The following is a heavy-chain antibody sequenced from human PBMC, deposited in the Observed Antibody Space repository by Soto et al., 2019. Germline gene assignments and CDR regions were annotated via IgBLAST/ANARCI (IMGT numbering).Heavy chain of an antibody. Sequence: GGSLRLSCAASGFTFSSYAMHWVRQAPGKGLEWVAVISYDGSNKYYADSVKGRFTISRDNSKNTLYLQMNSLRAEDTAVYYCAREAGGYSRSSYRPVGYWGQGTLVNVSS. CDR2: ISYDGSNK. J-gene: IGHJ4*02. CDR3: AREAGGYSRSSYRPVGY. D-gene: IGHD6-13*01. V-gene: IGHV3-30-3*01. CDR1: GFTFSSYA.